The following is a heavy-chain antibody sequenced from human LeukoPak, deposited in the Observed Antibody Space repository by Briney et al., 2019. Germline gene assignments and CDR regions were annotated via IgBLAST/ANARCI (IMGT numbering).Heavy chain of an antibody. V-gene: IGHV3-49*04. CDR2: IRSKVFGGTT. D-gene: IGHD3-10*01. J-gene: IGHJ4*02. Sequence: PGGSLRLSCAASGFTFSRYDMSWVRQAPGKGLEWVGFIRSKVFGGTTEYAASVKGRFTISRDDSKSIAYLQMNSLKTEDTAVYYCSGSFGELTFFDYWGQGTLVTVSS. CDR1: GFTFSRYD. CDR3: SGSFGELTFFDY.